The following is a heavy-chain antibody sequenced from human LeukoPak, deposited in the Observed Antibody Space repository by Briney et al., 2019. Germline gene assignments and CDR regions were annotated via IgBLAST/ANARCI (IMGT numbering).Heavy chain of an antibody. CDR1: GGSISSYY. D-gene: IGHD3-22*01. V-gene: IGHV4-59*01. CDR2: IYYSGST. J-gene: IGHJ5*02. Sequence: KTSETLSLTCTVSGGSISSYYWSWIRQPPGKGLEWIGYIYYSGSTNYNPSLKSRVTISVETSKNQFSLKLSSVTAADTAVYYCASSYMAYYDSSGPLFDPWGQGTLVTVSS. CDR3: ASSYMAYYDSSGPLFDP.